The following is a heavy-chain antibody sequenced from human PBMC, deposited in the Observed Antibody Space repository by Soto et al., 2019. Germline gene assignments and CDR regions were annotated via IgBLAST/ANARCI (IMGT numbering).Heavy chain of an antibody. J-gene: IGHJ5*02. CDR2: IYWDDDK. CDR1: GFSLSTSGVG. CDR3: ARGRGDYYDFWSGLNWFDP. D-gene: IGHD3-3*01. Sequence: QITLKESGPTLVKPTQTLTLTCTFSGFSLSTSGVGVGWIRQPPGKALEWLALIYWDDDKRYSPSLKSRLTITKDTSKNQVVLTMTNMDPVDTATYYCARGRGDYYDFWSGLNWFDPWGQGTLVTVSS. V-gene: IGHV2-5*02.